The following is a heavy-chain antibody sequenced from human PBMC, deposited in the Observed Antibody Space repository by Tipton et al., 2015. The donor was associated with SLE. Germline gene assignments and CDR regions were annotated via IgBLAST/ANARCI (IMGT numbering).Heavy chain of an antibody. V-gene: IGHV1-69*13. CDR1: GGTFSSYA. D-gene: IGHD5-24*01. CDR2: IIPIFGTA. CDR3: AGPVNRRLLLDAFDI. J-gene: IGHJ3*02. Sequence: QLVQSGAEVKTPGASVKVSCKASGGTFSSYAISWVRQAPGQGLEWMGGIIPIFGTANYAQKFQGRVTITADESTSTAYMELSSLRSEDTAVYYCAGPVNRRLLLDAFDIWGQGTMVTVSS.